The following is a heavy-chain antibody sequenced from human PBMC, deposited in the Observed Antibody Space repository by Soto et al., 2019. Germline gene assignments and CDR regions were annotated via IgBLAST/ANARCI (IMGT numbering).Heavy chain of an antibody. CDR1: GFTFGDYA. J-gene: IGHJ1*01. CDR3: TIYDFWRGPYRE. Sequence: GGSLRLSCTASGFTFGDYAMSWFRQAPGKGLEWVGFIRSKAYGGTTEYAASVKGRFTISRDDSKSIAYLQMNSLKTEDTAVYYCTIYDFWRGPYREWGQGTLVPVSS. CDR2: IRSKAYGGTT. V-gene: IGHV3-49*03. D-gene: IGHD3-3*01.